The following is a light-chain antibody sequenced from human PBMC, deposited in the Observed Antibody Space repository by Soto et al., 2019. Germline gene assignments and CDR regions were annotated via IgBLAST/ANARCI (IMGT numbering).Light chain of an antibody. CDR2: GAS. CDR3: QQYDGH. J-gene: IGKJ2*01. Sequence: DTQMTQSPSIVSASVGDRVTITCRASQNIRNWLAWYQQKPGKAPKVLIYGASNLESGVPSRFSGSGSGTEFTLTISSRQPDDFATYYCQQYDGHFGQGTK. CDR1: QNIRNW. V-gene: IGKV1-5*01.